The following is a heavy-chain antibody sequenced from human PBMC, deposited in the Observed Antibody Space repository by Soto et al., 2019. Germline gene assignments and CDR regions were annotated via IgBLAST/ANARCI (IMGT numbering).Heavy chain of an antibody. Sequence: SETLSLTCAVYGGSFSGYYWSWIRQPPGKGLEWIGEINHSGSTNYNPSLKSRVTISVDTSKNQFSLKLSSVTAADTAVYYCARGGLLWFGNYYYGMDVWGQGTTVTVSS. CDR3: ARGGLLWFGNYYYGMDV. J-gene: IGHJ6*02. V-gene: IGHV4-34*01. D-gene: IGHD3-10*01. CDR1: GGSFSGYY. CDR2: INHSGST.